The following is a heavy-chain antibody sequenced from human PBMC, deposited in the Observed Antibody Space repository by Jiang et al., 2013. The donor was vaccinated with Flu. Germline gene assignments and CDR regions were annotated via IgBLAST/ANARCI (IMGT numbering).Heavy chain of an antibody. J-gene: IGHJ4*02. V-gene: IGHV7-4-1*02. CDR1: GYSFTNYA. Sequence: QSGSELKKPGTSLKVSCKTSGYSFTNYAMNWVRQAPGQGLEWMGWINTNTGNPTYAQAFTGRFVFSLDTSVSTTYLQINNLRPEDTAIYYXGRESLGHWIDYWGQGTLVTVSS. CDR2: INTNTGNP. D-gene: IGHD1-1*01. CDR3: GRESLGHWIDY.